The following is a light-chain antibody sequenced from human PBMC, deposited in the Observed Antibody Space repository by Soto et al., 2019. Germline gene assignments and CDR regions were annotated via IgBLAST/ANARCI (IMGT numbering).Light chain of an antibody. J-gene: IGKJ4*01. CDR2: DTS. V-gene: IGKV3-15*01. CDR3: QQYNHWPRMLS. Sequence: EILLTQSPVTLSVPPGARATLSCRASQRLTSNLAWYQQRPGQAPRLLIYDTSTRATDVPARFSGSGSGTEFTLTIASLQSEDFAVYYCQQYNHWPRMLSFGGGTRVEL. CDR1: QRLTSN.